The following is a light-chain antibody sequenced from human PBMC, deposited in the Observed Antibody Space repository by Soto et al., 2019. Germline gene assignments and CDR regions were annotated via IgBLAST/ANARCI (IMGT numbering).Light chain of an antibody. CDR1: SRDVGRYEY. CDR3: FLTAAAPNYV. CDR2: DVT. Sequence: QSGLTQPRSVSGSRGQSVTISCTGTSRDVGRYEYVSWYQQHPGKAPKLIVYDVTERPSGGPDRFSGSKSGNTASLSISGLQPEDEADHSCFLTAAAPNYV. V-gene: IGLV2-11*01. J-gene: IGLJ1*01.